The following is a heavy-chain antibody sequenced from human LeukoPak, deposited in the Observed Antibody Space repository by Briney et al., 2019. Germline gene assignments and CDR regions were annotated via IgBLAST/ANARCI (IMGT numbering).Heavy chain of an antibody. D-gene: IGHD5-12*01. J-gene: IGHJ4*02. V-gene: IGHV1-3*01. CDR2: INGGNAST. CDR3: ARDLGGYSGYDYFDY. CDR1: GYTFTTYP. Sequence: ASVKVSCKASGYTFTTYPIHWVRQAPGQSLEWMGWINGGNASTKYSQKFQERLTISRDISASTVYMELRSLRSEDTAVYYCARDLGGYSGYDYFDYWGQGNLVTVSS.